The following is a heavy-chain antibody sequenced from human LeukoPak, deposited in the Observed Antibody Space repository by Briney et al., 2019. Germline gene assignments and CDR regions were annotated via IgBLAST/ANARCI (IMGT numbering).Heavy chain of an antibody. D-gene: IGHD3-22*01. V-gene: IGHV3-21*01. CDR3: ARDSSYYYDSSGYYPGEFDY. Sequence: GGSLRLSCAASGFTFSSYSMNWVRQAPGKGLEWVSSISSSSSYIYYADSVKGRFTISRDNAKNSLYPQMNSLRAEDTAVYYCARDSSYYYDSSGYYPGEFDYWGQGTLVTVSS. CDR1: GFTFSSYS. J-gene: IGHJ4*02. CDR2: ISSSSSYI.